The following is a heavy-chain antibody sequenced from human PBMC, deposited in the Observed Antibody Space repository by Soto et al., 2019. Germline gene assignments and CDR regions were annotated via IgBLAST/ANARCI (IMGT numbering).Heavy chain of an antibody. J-gene: IGHJ6*02. V-gene: IGHV4-31*02. CDR2: IYYSGST. CDR3: ARDTVTPDNYYYGMDV. D-gene: IGHD4-17*01. CDR1: GGSISSGGYY. Sequence: SETLSLTCTVSGGSISSGGYYWSWIRQHPGKGLEWIGYIYYSGSTYYNPSLKSRVTISVDTSKNQFSLKLSSVTAADTAVYYCARDTVTPDNYYYGMDVWGQGTTVTVSS.